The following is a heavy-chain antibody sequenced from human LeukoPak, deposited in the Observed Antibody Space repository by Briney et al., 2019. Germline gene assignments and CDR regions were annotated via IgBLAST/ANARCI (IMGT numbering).Heavy chain of an antibody. J-gene: IGHJ6*02. Sequence: ASVKVSCKASGYTFTSYDINWVRQATGQRLEWMGWMNPNSGNTGYAQKFQGRVTMTRNTSISTAYMELSSLRSEDTAVYYCARGQSFYSSGWYFYYYYGMDVWGQGTTVTVSS. D-gene: IGHD6-19*01. V-gene: IGHV1-8*01. CDR1: GYTFTSYD. CDR3: ARGQSFYSSGWYFYYYYGMDV. CDR2: MNPNSGNT.